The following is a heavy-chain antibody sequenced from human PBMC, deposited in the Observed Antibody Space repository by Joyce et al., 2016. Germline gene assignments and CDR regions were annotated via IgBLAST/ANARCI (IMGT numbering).Heavy chain of an antibody. CDR2: ISYDGPNK. Sequence: QEQLEESGGGVVQPGTSLRLSCTASGSIFSGYAKNWVRQAPSKGLEWVAIISYDGPNKFYADSVRGRFTISRDNYKNTLFLQMNSLTIEDAGVYYCARRSGIPAGRRPGAFDMWGQGTVVTVSS. D-gene: IGHD6-13*01. CDR1: GSIFSGYA. CDR3: ARRSGIPAGRRPGAFDM. J-gene: IGHJ3*02. V-gene: IGHV3-30*04.